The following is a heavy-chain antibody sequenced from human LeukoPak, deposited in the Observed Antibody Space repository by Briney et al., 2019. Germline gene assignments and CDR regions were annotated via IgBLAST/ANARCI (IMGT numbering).Heavy chain of an antibody. V-gene: IGHV3-21*01. Sequence: PGGSLRLSCAVSGFISSSYRMSWVRQAPGKGLEWVSSISSSSNFIYYADSVKGRFTISRDNAKNSLYLQMNSLRAEDTAVYYCARVGDSGNFYPRDYWGQGTLVTVSS. CDR2: ISSSSNFI. CDR3: ARVGDSGNFYPRDY. D-gene: IGHD1-26*01. J-gene: IGHJ4*02. CDR1: GFISSSYR.